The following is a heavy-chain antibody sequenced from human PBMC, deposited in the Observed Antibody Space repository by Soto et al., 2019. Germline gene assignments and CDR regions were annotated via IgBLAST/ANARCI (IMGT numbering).Heavy chain of an antibody. V-gene: IGHV3-21*01. CDR3: ARDNLAFQGAFDL. CDR2: ITGTSAFT. D-gene: IGHD3-16*01. CDR1: GFIFSDFQ. Sequence: GGSLRLSCAASGFIFSDFQINWVRQAPGRGLERLSSITGTSAFTHYAGSIEGRFTISRDNPNNLLFLQMDNLRPEDTAVYYCARDNLAFQGAFDLWGQGTLVTVPS. J-gene: IGHJ4*02.